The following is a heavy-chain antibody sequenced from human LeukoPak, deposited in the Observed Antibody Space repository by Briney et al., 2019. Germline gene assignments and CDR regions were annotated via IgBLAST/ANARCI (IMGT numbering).Heavy chain of an antibody. CDR1: RFTLSSYA. D-gene: IGHD2-15*01. J-gene: IGHJ6*02. V-gene: IGHV3-23*01. CDR2: ISGSGGST. CDR3: ARDACCSGGSCYCDYYYYGMDV. Sequence: PGGSLRLSCAASRFTLSSYAMSWVRPAPGKGLEWDSAISGSGGSTYYADSVKGRFTISRDNSKNTLYLQMNSLRAEDTAVYYCARDACCSGGSCYCDYYYYGMDVWGQGTTVTVSS.